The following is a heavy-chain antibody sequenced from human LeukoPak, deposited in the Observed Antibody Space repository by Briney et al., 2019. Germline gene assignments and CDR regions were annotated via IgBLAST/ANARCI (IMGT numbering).Heavy chain of an antibody. CDR3: ASERGPNWFDP. CDR2: IYYSGST. Sequence: SQTLSLTCTVSGGSISSGDYYWSWIRQPPGKGLEWIGYIYYSGSTYYNPSLKSRVTISVDTSKNQFSLKLSSVTAADTAVYHCASERGPNWFDPWGQGTLVTVSS. D-gene: IGHD3-10*01. J-gene: IGHJ5*02. V-gene: IGHV4-30-4*01. CDR1: GGSISSGDYY.